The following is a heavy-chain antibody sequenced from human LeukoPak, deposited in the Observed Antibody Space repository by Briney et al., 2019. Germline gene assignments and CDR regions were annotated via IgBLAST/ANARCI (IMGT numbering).Heavy chain of an antibody. V-gene: IGHV3-48*01. CDR1: GFTFSTYS. Sequence: TGGSLRLSCAASGFTFSTYSMNWVRQAPGKGLEWVSYISRSSSTIYYADSVKGRFTISRDNAKNSLYLQMNSLRAEDTAVYYCASQYDSSGYYYNYWGQGTLVTVSS. J-gene: IGHJ4*02. D-gene: IGHD3-22*01. CDR2: ISRSSSTI. CDR3: ASQYDSSGYYYNY.